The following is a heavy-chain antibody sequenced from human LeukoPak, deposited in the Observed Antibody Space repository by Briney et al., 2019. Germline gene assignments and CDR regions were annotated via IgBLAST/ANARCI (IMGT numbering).Heavy chain of an antibody. J-gene: IGHJ3*02. CDR1: GGSISSSNW. CDR2: IYHSGST. CDR3: ARSGYSYGADAFDI. Sequence: SGTLSLTCAVSGGSISSSNWWSWVRPPPGKGLEWIGEIYHSGSTNYNPSLKSRVTISVDTSKNQFSLKLSSVTAADTAVYYCARSGYSYGADAFDIWGQGTMVTVSS. V-gene: IGHV4-4*02. D-gene: IGHD5-18*01.